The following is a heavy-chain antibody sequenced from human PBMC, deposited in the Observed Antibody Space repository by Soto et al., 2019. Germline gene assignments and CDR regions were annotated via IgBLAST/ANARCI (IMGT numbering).Heavy chain of an antibody. V-gene: IGHV6-1*01. J-gene: IGHJ6*03. CDR1: GDSVSSNSAG. Sequence: PSQPLSLTCAISGDSVSSNSAGWNWIRQTPSRGLEWLGRTYYRSKWYFNYAVSVESRITINPDTSKNQFSLQLSSVTPDDTAVYYCARGSWDDVSGHYYMDVWGKGTTVTVSS. D-gene: IGHD1-1*01. CDR3: ARGSWDDVSGHYYMDV. CDR2: TYYRSKWYF.